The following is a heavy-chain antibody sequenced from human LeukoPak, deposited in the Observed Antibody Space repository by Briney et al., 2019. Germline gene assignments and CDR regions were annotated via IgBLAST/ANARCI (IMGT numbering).Heavy chain of an antibody. CDR2: IYYSGST. V-gene: IGHV4-34*01. Sequence: SETLSLTCAVYGGSFSGYYRSWIRQPPGKGLEWIGSIYYSGSTYYNPSLKSRVTISVDTSKNQFSLKLSSVTAADTAVYYCARDSDYYDSSGSHYWGQGTLVTVSS. D-gene: IGHD3-22*01. J-gene: IGHJ4*02. CDR3: ARDSDYYDSSGSHY. CDR1: GGSFSGYY.